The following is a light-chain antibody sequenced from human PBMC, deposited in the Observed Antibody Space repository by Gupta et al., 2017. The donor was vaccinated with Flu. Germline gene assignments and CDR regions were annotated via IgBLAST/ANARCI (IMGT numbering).Light chain of an antibody. J-gene: IGLJ2*01. V-gene: IGLV2-14*01. CDR1: SSDIGSSNY. CDR2: EVS. CDR3: SSYTDSNTVVV. Sequence: QSALTQPASVSGPPGQSIAISCTGTSSDIGSSNYVSWYQQRPGKSPKLLIFEVSSRPSGMSIRFPGSKSGNTASLTISGLQAEDEAYYYCSSYTDSNTVVVFGGGTKLTVL.